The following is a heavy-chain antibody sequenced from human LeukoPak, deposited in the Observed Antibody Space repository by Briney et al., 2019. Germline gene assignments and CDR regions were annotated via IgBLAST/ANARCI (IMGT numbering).Heavy chain of an antibody. J-gene: IGHJ3*02. CDR2: ISGSGSNT. V-gene: IGHV3-23*01. D-gene: IGHD4-17*01. CDR1: GFTFSTYA. Sequence: GGSLRLSCAASGFTFSTYAMSWVRQAPGKGLEWVSAISGSGSNTYYADSVKGRFTISRDNSKNTLYLQMNSLRAEDTAVYYCARETSPYGDYADAFDIWGQGTMVTVSS. CDR3: ARETSPYGDYADAFDI.